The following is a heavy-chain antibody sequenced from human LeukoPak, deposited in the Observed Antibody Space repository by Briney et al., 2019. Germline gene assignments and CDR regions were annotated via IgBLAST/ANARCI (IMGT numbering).Heavy chain of an antibody. D-gene: IGHD2-15*01. J-gene: IGHJ4*02. Sequence: SETLSLTCAVSGYPISSGYHWGWVRQPPGKGLEWIGSIYHSGKTYYNPSLKSRVTISVDTSMNQFSLKLSSVTAADTAVYYCARTLYCSGTTCYSPELFHSWGQGTLVTVSS. V-gene: IGHV4-38-2*01. CDR3: ARTLYCSGTTCYSPELFHS. CDR2: IYHSGKT. CDR1: GYPISSGYH.